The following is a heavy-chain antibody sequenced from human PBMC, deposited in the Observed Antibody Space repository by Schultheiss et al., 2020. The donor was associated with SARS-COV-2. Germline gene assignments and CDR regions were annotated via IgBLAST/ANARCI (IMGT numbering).Heavy chain of an antibody. J-gene: IGHJ6*03. CDR1: GYSISSGYY. Sequence: SETLSLTCAVSGYSISSGYYWGWIRQPPGKGLEWIGSIYYSGSTYYNPSLKSRVTISVDTSKNQFSLKLSSVTAADTAVYYCARHSSYCGGDCYSMDVWGKGTTVTVSS. CDR3: ARHSSYCGGDCYSMDV. V-gene: IGHV4-38-2*01. CDR2: IYYSGST. D-gene: IGHD2-21*01.